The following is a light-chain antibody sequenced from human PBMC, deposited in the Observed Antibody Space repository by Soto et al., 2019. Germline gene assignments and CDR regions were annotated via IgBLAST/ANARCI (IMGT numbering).Light chain of an antibody. CDR3: CSYAGSYTSPYV. V-gene: IGLV2-11*01. Sequence: QSVLTQPRSVSGSPGQSVTISSTGTSSDVGRYNYVSWYQQHPGNAPKLMIYDVTERPSGVPDRFSGSKSGNTASLTISGLQAEDEADYYCCSYAGSYTSPYVFGTGTKLTVL. CDR2: DVT. J-gene: IGLJ1*01. CDR1: SSDVGRYNY.